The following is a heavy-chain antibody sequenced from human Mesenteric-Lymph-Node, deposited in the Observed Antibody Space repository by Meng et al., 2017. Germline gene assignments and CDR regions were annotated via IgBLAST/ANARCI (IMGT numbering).Heavy chain of an antibody. CDR2: IYYSGGT. D-gene: IGHD3-22*01. Sequence: QVQLQESGPGLVKPSQTLSLTCTASGGSISSSGHSWSWIRQHPGKGLEWIAYIYYSGGTYYNPSLKSRVILSVDTSKNQFSLKLSSVTAADTAVYYCARVDSSGYFLDYWGQGTLVTVSS. J-gene: IGHJ4*01. CDR1: GGSISSSGHS. CDR3: ARVDSSGYFLDY. V-gene: IGHV4-31*03.